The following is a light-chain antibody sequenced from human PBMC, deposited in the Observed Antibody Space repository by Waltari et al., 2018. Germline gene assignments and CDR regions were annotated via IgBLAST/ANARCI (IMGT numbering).Light chain of an antibody. CDR1: RSLVHSDGNTY. CDR2: KVS. Sequence: DVVMTQSPLSLPVTPGQPASISCRSSRSLVHSDGNTYLSWYHQQPGQPPRLLIYKVSNRDSGVPNRFSGSGAGTDFTLEISRVEAEDIGVYYCGQSTHWPLSFGGGTQVEIK. V-gene: IGKV2-30*02. CDR3: GQSTHWPLS. J-gene: IGKJ4*01.